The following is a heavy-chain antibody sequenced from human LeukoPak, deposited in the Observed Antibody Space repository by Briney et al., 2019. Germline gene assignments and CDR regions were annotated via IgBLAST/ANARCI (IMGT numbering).Heavy chain of an antibody. CDR3: YSSSWYKQGHYYYMDV. CDR1: GGSISSYY. CDR2: IYYSGST. V-gene: IGHV4-59*01. D-gene: IGHD6-13*01. Sequence: SETLSLTCTVSGGSISSYYWSWIRQPPGKGLEWIGYIYYSGSTNYNPSLKSRVTISVDTSKNQFSLKLSSVTAADTAVYYKYSSSWYKQGHYYYMDVWGKGTTVTVSS. J-gene: IGHJ6*03.